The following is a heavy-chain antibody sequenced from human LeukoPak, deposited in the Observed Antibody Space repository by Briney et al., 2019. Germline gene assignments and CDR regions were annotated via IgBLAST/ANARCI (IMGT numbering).Heavy chain of an antibody. CDR3: ARDASGSYSGFDY. CDR1: GFTFDDYA. Sequence: GRSLRLSCAASGFTFDDYAMPWVRQAPGKGLEWVSGISWNSGSIGYADSVKGRFTISRDNAKNSLYLQMNSLRAEDTALYYCARDASGSYSGFDYWGQGTLVTVSS. D-gene: IGHD1-26*01. V-gene: IGHV3-9*01. CDR2: ISWNSGSI. J-gene: IGHJ4*02.